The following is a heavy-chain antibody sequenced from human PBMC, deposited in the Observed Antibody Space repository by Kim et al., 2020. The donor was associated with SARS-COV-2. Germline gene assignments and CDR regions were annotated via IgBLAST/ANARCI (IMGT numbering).Heavy chain of an antibody. D-gene: IGHD1-20*01. CDR2: PSYEEGNK. V-gene: IGHV3-30*14. Sequence: GGSLRLSCAASGFTFSRYAMHWARRAQGKGREWVAVPSYEEGNKNYRDSVKGRFTISRENSKNTLYFQMNSLRAEDTAVYYCARDYNWGYYFDFWGQGTLVTVSS. J-gene: IGHJ4*02. CDR3: ARDYNWGYYFDF. CDR1: GFTFSRYA.